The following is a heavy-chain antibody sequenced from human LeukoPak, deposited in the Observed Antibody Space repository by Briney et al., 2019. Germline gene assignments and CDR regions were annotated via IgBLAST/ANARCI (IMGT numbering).Heavy chain of an antibody. CDR2: ISGSGGST. CDR1: GFTFSSYA. V-gene: IGHV3-23*01. J-gene: IGHJ4*02. D-gene: IGHD1-26*01. CDR3: AKDRELLPFYFDS. Sequence: GGSLRLSCAASGFTFSSYAMSWVRQAPGKGLEWVSGISGSGGSTYYADSVKGRLTISRDNSKNTLYLQMNSLRAEDTAVYYCAKDRELLPFYFDSWGQGTLVTVSS.